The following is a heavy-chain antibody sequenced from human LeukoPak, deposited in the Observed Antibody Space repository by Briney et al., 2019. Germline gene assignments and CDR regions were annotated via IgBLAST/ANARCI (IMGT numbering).Heavy chain of an antibody. CDR2: IRYDGSNK. CDR3: ARTLWTVAGTVDY. D-gene: IGHD6-19*01. Sequence: PGGSLRLSCAASGFTFSSYGMHWVRQAPGKGLEWVAFIRYDGSNKYYADSVKGRFTISRDNSKNTLYLQMNSLRAEDTAVYYCARTLWTVAGTVDYWGQGTLVTVSS. J-gene: IGHJ4*02. V-gene: IGHV3-30*02. CDR1: GFTFSSYG.